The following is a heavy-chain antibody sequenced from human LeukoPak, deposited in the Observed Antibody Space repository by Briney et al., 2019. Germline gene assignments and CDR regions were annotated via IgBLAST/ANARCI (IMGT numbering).Heavy chain of an antibody. CDR2: VSADNGNT. J-gene: IGHJ3*01. Sequence: ASVKVSSKASGHTSTNYGISWVGQDPGQGGEWMGWVSADNGNTNYAENVKGRVTMTRDTSTITAYMELRSLRSDDTAVYYCARDQAPQWRLHDAFDVWGQGTMVTVSS. CDR1: GHTSTNYG. V-gene: IGHV1-18*01. D-gene: IGHD6-19*01. CDR3: ARDQAPQWRLHDAFDV.